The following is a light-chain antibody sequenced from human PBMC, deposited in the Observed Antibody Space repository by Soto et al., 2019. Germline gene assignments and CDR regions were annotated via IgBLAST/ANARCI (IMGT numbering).Light chain of an antibody. Sequence: QSVLTQPPSASGTPGQGVTISCSGSTSNIGSNYVYWYQQLPGTAPKLLIHANNQRPSGVPDRFSGSKSGTSASLAISWLQSEEADYYCAALDDSLNGYVFGTGTKVTVL. CDR1: TSNIGSNY. V-gene: IGLV1-44*01. CDR2: ANN. CDR3: AALDDSLNGYV. J-gene: IGLJ1*01.